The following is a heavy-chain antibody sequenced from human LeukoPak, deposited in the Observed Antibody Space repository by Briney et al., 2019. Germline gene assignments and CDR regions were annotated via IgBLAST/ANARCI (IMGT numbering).Heavy chain of an antibody. CDR3: ARDRGRGYYYYYMDV. CDR1: GYSISSGYY. D-gene: IGHD3-10*01. V-gene: IGHV4-38-2*02. Sequence: SETQSLTCTVSGYSISSGYYWGWIRQPPGKGLEWIGSIYHSGSTYYNPSLKSRVTISVDTSKNQFSLKLSSVTAADTAVYYCARDRGRGYYYYYMDVWGKGTTVTVSS. CDR2: IYHSGST. J-gene: IGHJ6*03.